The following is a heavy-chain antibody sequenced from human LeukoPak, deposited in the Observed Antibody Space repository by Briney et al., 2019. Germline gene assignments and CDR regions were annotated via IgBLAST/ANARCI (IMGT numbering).Heavy chain of an antibody. V-gene: IGHV3-74*01. CDR2: INSDGSVT. Sequence: PGGSLRLSCAASGFTFSSYWMHWVRRAPGKGLVWVSRINSDGSVTSYADSVKGRFTISRDNAKNTLYLQMNSLRGEDTALYYCARGNYRTTYYYGMVVWGQGTTVTVSS. CDR3: ARGNYRTTYYYGMVV. D-gene: IGHD4-11*01. CDR1: GFTFSSYW. J-gene: IGHJ6*02.